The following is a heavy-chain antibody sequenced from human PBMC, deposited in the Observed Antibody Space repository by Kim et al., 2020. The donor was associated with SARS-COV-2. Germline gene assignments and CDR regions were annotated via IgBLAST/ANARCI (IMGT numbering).Heavy chain of an antibody. CDR3: TKSNVN. D-gene: IGHD2-8*01. Sequence: GGSLRLSCAASGFTFSDHWMPWVRQTPGRGLECVANINQDGSAKFYMESVAGRFTISRDNTKRSLYLQMNSLRGEDTGVYYCTKSNVNWGQGTLGTGSP. J-gene: IGHJ4*02. CDR1: GFTFSDHW. CDR2: INQDGSAK. V-gene: IGHV3-7*01.